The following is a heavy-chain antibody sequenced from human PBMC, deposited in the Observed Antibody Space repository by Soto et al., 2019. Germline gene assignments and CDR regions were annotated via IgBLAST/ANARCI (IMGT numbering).Heavy chain of an antibody. CDR1: GFTFSTYT. J-gene: IGHJ4*02. D-gene: IGHD6-19*01. CDR3: PSEVAVGLFDY. V-gene: IGHV3-23*01. CDR2: ISTSGGST. Sequence: EVQILESGGGLIQPGESLRLSCAASGFTFSTYTMSWVRQAPEKGLEWVSSISTSGGSTYYADSVKGRFTIFRDNSNNTLFLHMSRLRADDTAVYYCPSEVAVGLFDYWGQGTLVTVSS.